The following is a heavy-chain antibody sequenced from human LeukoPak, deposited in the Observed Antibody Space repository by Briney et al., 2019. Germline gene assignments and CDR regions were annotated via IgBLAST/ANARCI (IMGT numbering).Heavy chain of an antibody. Sequence: PGGSLRLSCAASGFTFSSYAMSWVRQAPGKGLEWVSAISGSGGSTYYADSVEGRFTISRDNSKNTLYLQMNSLRAEDTAVYYCAKASPNWNYVYYYYYYGMDVWGQGTTVTVSS. D-gene: IGHD1-7*01. CDR2: ISGSGGST. CDR3: AKASPNWNYVYYYYYYGMDV. V-gene: IGHV3-23*01. CDR1: GFTFSSYA. J-gene: IGHJ6*02.